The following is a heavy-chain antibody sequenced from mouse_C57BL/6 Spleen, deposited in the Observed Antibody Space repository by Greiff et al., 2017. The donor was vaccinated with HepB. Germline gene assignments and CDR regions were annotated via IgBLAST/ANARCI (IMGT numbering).Heavy chain of an antibody. V-gene: IGHV1-74*01. CDR3: AMSYKAPYYFDY. CDR2: IHPSDSDT. Sequence: QVQLKQPGAELVKPGASVKVSCKASGYTFTSYWMHWVKQRPGQGLEWIGRIHPSDSDTNYNQKFKGKATLTVDKSSSTAYMQLSSLTSEDSAVYYCAMSYKAPYYFDYWGQGTTLTVSS. CDR1: GYTFTSYW. D-gene: IGHD1-3*01. J-gene: IGHJ2*01.